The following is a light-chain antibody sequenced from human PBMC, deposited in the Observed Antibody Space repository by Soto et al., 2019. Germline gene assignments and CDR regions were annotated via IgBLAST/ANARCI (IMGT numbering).Light chain of an antibody. CDR2: DVS. Sequence: QSVLAQPRSVSGSPGQSVTISCTGTSSDVGVYNYVSWYQQYPGKAPKIMIYDVSKRPSGVPDRFSGSESDNTASLTISGLQAEDEADYYCCPYAGSYTFVFGIGTKVTVL. CDR3: CPYAGSYTFV. CDR1: SSDVGVYNY. V-gene: IGLV2-11*01. J-gene: IGLJ1*01.